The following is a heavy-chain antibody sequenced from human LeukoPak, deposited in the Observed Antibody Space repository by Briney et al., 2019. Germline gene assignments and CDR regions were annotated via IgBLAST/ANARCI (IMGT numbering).Heavy chain of an antibody. CDR1: GFTFDDYA. J-gene: IGHJ4*02. V-gene: IGHV3-9*01. D-gene: IGHD2-21*02. CDR3: AKGLVVVTSIPYFDY. CDR2: ISWNSGSI. Sequence: GRSLRLSCAASGFTFDDYAMHWVRQAPGRGLEWVSGISWNSGSIGYADSVKGRFTISKDNAKNSLYLQMNSLRAEDTALYYCAKGLVVVTSIPYFDYWGQGTLVTVSS.